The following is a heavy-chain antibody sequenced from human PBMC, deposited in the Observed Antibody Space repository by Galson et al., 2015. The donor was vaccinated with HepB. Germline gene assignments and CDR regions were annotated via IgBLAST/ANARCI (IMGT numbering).Heavy chain of an antibody. CDR2: ISDDGNNK. CDR3: ARDPQVGEEIRWYYYYMDV. D-gene: IGHD3-10*01. CDR1: GFTFSSHV. V-gene: IGHV3-30*03. Sequence: SLRLSCAASGFTFSSHVMHWVRQAPGKGLEWVALISDDGNNKYHADSVKGRFTISRDNSKNTLYLQMNSLRAEDTAVYYCARDPQVGEEIRWYYYYMDVWGKGTTVTVS. J-gene: IGHJ6*03.